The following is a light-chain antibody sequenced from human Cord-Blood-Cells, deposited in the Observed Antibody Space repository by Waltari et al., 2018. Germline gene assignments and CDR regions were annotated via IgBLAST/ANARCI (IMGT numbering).Light chain of an antibody. V-gene: IGLV1-47*01. CDR2: RNN. J-gene: IGLJ2*01. CDR1: SSNIGSNY. Sequence: QSVLTQPPSASGTPGQRVTISCSGSSSNIGSNYVYWYQQLPGTAPKLLIYRNNQRRSGVPDRFSGSKSGTSASLAISGLRSEDEADYYCAAWDDSLSGLFGGGTKLTVL. CDR3: AAWDDSLSGL.